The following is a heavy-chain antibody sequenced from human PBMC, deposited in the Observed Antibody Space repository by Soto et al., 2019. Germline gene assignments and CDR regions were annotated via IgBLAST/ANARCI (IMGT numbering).Heavy chain of an antibody. CDR1: GGTFSSYA. J-gene: IGHJ5*02. CDR2: IIPIFGTA. V-gene: IGHV1-69*12. D-gene: IGHD6-6*01. CDR3: ARGRQAARALVWFDP. Sequence: QVQLVQSGAEVKKPESSVKVSCKASGGTFSSYAISWVRQAPGQGLEWMGGIIPIFGTANYAQKFQGRVTITADESTSPAYMELSSLRSEDTAVYYCARGRQAARALVWFDPWGQGTLVTVSS.